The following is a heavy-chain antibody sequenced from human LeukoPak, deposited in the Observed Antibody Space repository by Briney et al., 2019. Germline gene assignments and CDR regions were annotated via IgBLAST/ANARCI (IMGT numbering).Heavy chain of an antibody. D-gene: IGHD5-18*01. Sequence: SETLSLTCSVSGGSISTYYCCWIRHPPGKGLEWIAYIYYSGSANYNPSLRSRVTISVDTSKNQFSLKLSSVTAADTAVYYCASFKGSPYTYGPYYFDYWGQGTLVTVYS. CDR2: IYYSGSA. CDR1: GGSISTYY. J-gene: IGHJ4*02. V-gene: IGHV4-59*01. CDR3: ASFKGSPYTYGPYYFDY.